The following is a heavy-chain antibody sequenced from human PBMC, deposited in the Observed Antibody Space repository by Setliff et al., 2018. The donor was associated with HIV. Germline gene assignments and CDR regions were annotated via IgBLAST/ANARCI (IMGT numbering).Heavy chain of an antibody. D-gene: IGHD1-26*01. CDR1: GGSINSYY. CDR2: IYSTGST. CDR3: ARVQWDLLYVPDAFDI. Sequence: SETLSLTCTVSGGSINSYYWNWIRQPPGKGLEWIGYIYSTGSTNYNPSLKSRVTISVDTSKNQFSLQLSSVTAADTAVYYCARVQWDLLYVPDAFDIWGQGIMVTVSS. V-gene: IGHV4-59*01. J-gene: IGHJ3*02.